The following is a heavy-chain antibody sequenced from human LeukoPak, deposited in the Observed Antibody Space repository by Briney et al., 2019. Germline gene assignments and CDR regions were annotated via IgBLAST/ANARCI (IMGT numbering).Heavy chain of an antibody. Sequence: QPGRSPRLSCAASGFTFTSYGMHWVRQAPGKGLEWVAVISSDGSNKYYADSVKGRFTISRDNSKNTLYLQMNSLRAEDTAVYYCAKERYHSSGWYNFDYWGQGTLVTVSS. CDR3: AKERYHSSGWYNFDY. CDR1: GFTFTSYG. V-gene: IGHV3-30*18. CDR2: ISSDGSNK. J-gene: IGHJ4*02. D-gene: IGHD6-19*01.